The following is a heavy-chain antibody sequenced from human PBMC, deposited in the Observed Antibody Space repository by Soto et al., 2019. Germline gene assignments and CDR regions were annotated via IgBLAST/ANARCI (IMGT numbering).Heavy chain of an antibody. CDR2: ISNDGGIE. CDR3: PRAVPGMHV. CDR1: GFTLSDFA. Sequence: QVQLVQSGGGVVQPGRSLRLSCAASGFTLSDFAMHWVRQAPGKGLEWVALISNDGGIEHYGDSVRGRFTISRDNSKHLLYLQITSLAVADTAVYYCPRAVPGMHVSGQRNTVTVSS. J-gene: IGHJ6*02. V-gene: IGHV3-30-3*01.